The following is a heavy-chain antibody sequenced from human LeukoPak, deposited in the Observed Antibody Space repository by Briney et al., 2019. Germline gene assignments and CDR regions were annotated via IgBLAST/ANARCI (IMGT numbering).Heavy chain of an antibody. CDR1: GFTFSSYS. D-gene: IGHD1-14*01. V-gene: IGHV3-21*01. CDR2: ISSSSSYI. CDR3: ARDSSARIAGGYFDY. Sequence: GGSLRLSCAASGFTFSSYSMNWVRQAPGKGLEWVSSISSSSSYIYYADSVKGRFTISRDNAKNSLYLQMNSLRAEDTAVYYCARDSSARIAGGYFDYWGQGTLVTVSS. J-gene: IGHJ4*02.